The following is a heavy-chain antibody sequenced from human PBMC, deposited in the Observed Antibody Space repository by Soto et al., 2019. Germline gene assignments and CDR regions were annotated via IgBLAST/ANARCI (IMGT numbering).Heavy chain of an antibody. D-gene: IGHD2-15*01. V-gene: IGHV4-59*01. CDR3: ASKAVVAAHFDY. J-gene: IGHJ4*02. CDR2: IYYSGST. Sequence: SETLSLTCTVSGGSISSYYWSWIRQPPGKGLEWIGYIYYSGSTNYNPSLKSRVTISVDTSKNQFSLKLSSVTAADTAVYYCASKAVVAAHFDYWGQGTLVTVSS. CDR1: GGSISSYY.